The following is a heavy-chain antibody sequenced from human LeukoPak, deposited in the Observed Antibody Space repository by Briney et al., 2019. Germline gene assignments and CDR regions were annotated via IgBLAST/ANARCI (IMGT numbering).Heavy chain of an antibody. J-gene: IGHJ6*02. V-gene: IGHV3-30*18. Sequence: PGGSLRLSCAASGFTFSSYGMHWVRQAPGKGLEWVAVISYDGSNKYYADSVKGRFTISRDNSKNTLYLQMNSLRAEDTAVYYCAKAVADNTAMVDSYYYYGMDVWGQGTTVTASS. CDR2: ISYDGSNK. CDR3: AKAVADNTAMVDSYYYYGMDV. CDR1: GFTFSSYG. D-gene: IGHD5-18*01.